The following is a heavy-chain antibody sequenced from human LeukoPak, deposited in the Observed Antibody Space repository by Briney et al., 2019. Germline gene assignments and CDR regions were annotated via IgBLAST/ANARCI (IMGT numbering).Heavy chain of an antibody. J-gene: IGHJ3*02. CDR3: AKGIKGYSGYGDAFDI. D-gene: IGHD5-12*01. CDR2: ISYDGSNK. Sequence: PGGSLRLSCAASGFTFSSYGMHWVRQAPGKGLEWVAVISYDGSNKYYADSVKGRFTISRDNSKNTLYLQMNSLRAEDTAVYYCAKGIKGYSGYGDAFDIWGQGTMVTVSS. V-gene: IGHV3-30*18. CDR1: GFTFSSYG.